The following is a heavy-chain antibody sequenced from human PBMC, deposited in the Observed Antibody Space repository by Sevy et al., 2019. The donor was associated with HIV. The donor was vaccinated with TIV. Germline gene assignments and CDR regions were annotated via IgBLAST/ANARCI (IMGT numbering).Heavy chain of an antibody. CDR2: ISGSGGST. V-gene: IGHV3-23*01. CDR3: AGIFGDLFDY. D-gene: IGHD3-3*01. Sequence: GGSLRLSCAASGFTFSSYAMSWVRQAPGKGLEWVSDISGSGGSTYYADSVKGRFTISRDNSKNTLYLQMNSLRAEDRAEYYCAGIFGDLFDYWGQGTLVTVSS. CDR1: GFTFSSYA. J-gene: IGHJ4*02.